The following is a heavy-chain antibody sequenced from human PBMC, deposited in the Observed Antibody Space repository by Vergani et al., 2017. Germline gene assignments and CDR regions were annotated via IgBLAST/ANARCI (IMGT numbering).Heavy chain of an antibody. CDR1: GYTFTGYY. Sequence: QVQLVQSGAEVKKPGASVKVSCKASGYTFTGYYMHWVRQAPGQGLEWMGWINPNSGGPNYAQKFQGRVTMTRDTSLSTAYMELSRLRSDDTAVYYWARDNVEAPPSRAPAIYYYGMDVWGQGTTVTVSS. D-gene: IGHD2-2*01. CDR3: ARDNVEAPPSRAPAIYYYGMDV. J-gene: IGHJ6*02. CDR2: INPNSGGP. V-gene: IGHV1-2*02.